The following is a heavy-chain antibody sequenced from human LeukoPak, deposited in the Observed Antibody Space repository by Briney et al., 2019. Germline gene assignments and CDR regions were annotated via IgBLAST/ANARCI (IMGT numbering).Heavy chain of an antibody. CDR3: ARGAEGYDF. CDR1: GFTFSSYE. Sequence: GGSLTLSCVPSGFTFSSYEMNSVRQAPGGWLEWVSYISSSGSTMYYADSVEGRFTISRDNAKNSLSLQMISLRAEHRTVYYCARGAEGYDFWGQGTLVSVST. J-gene: IGHJ4*02. V-gene: IGHV3-48*03. CDR2: ISSSGSTM. D-gene: IGHD3-3*01.